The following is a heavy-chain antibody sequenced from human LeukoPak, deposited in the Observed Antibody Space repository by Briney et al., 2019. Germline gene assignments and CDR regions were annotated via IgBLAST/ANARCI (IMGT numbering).Heavy chain of an antibody. J-gene: IGHJ6*03. CDR3: ARVGSPSHPVTLVYYYYYMDV. CDR1: GFTFSSYS. D-gene: IGHD6-13*01. Sequence: GGSLRLSCAASGFTFSSYSMNWVRQAPGKGLEWVSSISSSSSYIYYADSVKGRFTISRDNAKNSLYLQMNSLRAEDTAVYYCARVGSPSHPVTLVYYYYYMDVWGKGTTVTVSS. V-gene: IGHV3-21*01. CDR2: ISSSSSYI.